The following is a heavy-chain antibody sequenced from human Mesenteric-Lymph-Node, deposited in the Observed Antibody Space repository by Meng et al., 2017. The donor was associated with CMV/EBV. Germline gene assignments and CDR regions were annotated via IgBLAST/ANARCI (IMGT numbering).Heavy chain of an antibody. CDR3: ASHPIAVAGGAFDI. D-gene: IGHD6-19*01. Sequence: KASGYTFSTFYIHWVRQVPGQGLEWMGIIYPGDSDTRYSPSFQGQVTISADKSISTAYLQWSSLKASDTAMYYCASHPIAVAGGAFDIWGQGTMVTVSS. V-gene: IGHV5-51*01. J-gene: IGHJ3*02. CDR2: IYPGDSDT. CDR1: GYTFSTFY.